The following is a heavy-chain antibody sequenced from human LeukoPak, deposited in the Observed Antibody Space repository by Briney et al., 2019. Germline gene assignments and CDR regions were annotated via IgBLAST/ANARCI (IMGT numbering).Heavy chain of an antibody. J-gene: IGHJ6*02. CDR3: AREQYYSGSELNGMDV. CDR1: GGSLSSFY. V-gene: IGHV4-59*01. Sequence: SETLSLTCTVSGGSLSSFYWSWIRQPPGKGLEWIGYIYYSGSTNYNPSLKSRVTISVDTSKNQFSLKLSSVTAADTAVYYCAREQYYSGSELNGMDVWGQGTTVTVSS. CDR2: IYYSGST. D-gene: IGHD3-10*01.